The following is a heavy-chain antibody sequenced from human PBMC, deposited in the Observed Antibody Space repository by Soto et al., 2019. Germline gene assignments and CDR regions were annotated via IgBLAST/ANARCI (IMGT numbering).Heavy chain of an antibody. Sequence: QVQLVESGGGVVQPGRSLRLSCAASGFTFSSYPMHWVRQAPGKGLEWVALIAYDGSNKYYADSVKGRFTISRDNSKNTQYLQMDSLRPEDTAVYYCARDHRSGWSLDYWGQGTLVTVSS. J-gene: IGHJ4*02. CDR3: ARDHRSGWSLDY. CDR1: GFTFSSYP. V-gene: IGHV3-30-3*01. D-gene: IGHD6-19*01. CDR2: IAYDGSNK.